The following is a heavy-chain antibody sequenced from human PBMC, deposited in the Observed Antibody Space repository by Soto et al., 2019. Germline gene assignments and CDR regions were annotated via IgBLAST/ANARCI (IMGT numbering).Heavy chain of an antibody. Sequence: QVQLVESGGGVVQPGRSLRLSCAASGFTFSSYGMHWVRQAPGKGLEWVAVIWYDGSNKYYADSVKGRFTISRDNSKNTLYLQMNRLRAEDTAVYYCARDNDYYDSSGYPGWYFDLWGRGTLVTVSS. CDR1: GFTFSSYG. CDR3: ARDNDYYDSSGYPGWYFDL. D-gene: IGHD3-22*01. J-gene: IGHJ2*01. CDR2: IWYDGSNK. V-gene: IGHV3-33*01.